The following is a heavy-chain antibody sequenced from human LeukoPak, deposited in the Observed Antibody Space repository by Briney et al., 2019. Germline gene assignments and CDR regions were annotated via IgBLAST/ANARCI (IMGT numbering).Heavy chain of an antibody. CDR2: ISSSSSTI. Sequence: GGSLRLSCAASGFTVSSNYMSWVRQAPGKGLEWVSYISSSSSTIYYADSVKGRFTISRDNAENSLYLQMNSLRAEDTAVYYCARGGVWPHFDYWGQGTLVTVSS. CDR1: GFTVSSNY. CDR3: ARGGVWPHFDY. V-gene: IGHV3-48*04. J-gene: IGHJ4*02. D-gene: IGHD3-10*01.